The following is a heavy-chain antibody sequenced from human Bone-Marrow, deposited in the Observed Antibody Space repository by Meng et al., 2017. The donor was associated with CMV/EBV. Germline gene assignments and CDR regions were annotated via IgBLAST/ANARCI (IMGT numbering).Heavy chain of an antibody. Sequence: GESLKISCAASGFTFSSYAMHWVRQAPGKGLEWVAVISYDGSNKYYADSVKGRFTISRDNSKNTLYLQMNSLRAEDTAVYYCARVPGRFFYDFWSGYQYNWFGPWGQGTLVTVDS. J-gene: IGHJ5*02. V-gene: IGHV3-30*04. CDR1: GFTFSSYA. CDR3: ARVPGRFFYDFWSGYQYNWFGP. D-gene: IGHD3-3*01. CDR2: ISYDGSNK.